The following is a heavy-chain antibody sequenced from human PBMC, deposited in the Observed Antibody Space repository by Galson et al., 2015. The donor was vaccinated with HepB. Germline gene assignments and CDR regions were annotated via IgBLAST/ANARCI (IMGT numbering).Heavy chain of an antibody. Sequence: SVKVSCKASGYTFTGYYMHWVRQAPGQGLEWMGWINPNSGGTNYAQKFQGWVTMTRDTSISTAYMELSRLRSDDTAVYYCAREVKGGCFVCGKNNWFDPWGQGTLVTVSS. CDR1: GYTFTGYY. CDR2: INPNSGGT. J-gene: IGHJ5*02. V-gene: IGHV1-2*04. D-gene: IGHD2-21*01. CDR3: AREVKGGCFVCGKNNWFDP.